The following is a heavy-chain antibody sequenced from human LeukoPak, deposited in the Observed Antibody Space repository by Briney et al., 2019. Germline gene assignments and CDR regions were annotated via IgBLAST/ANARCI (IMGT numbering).Heavy chain of an antibody. Sequence: PGGSLRLSCAASGFTVSSNYMSWVRQAPGKGLEWVSVIYCGGSTYYADSVKGRFTISRDNSKNTLYLQMNSLRAEDTAVYYCARGYLPTSPKDVFDIWGQGTMVTVSS. J-gene: IGHJ3*02. D-gene: IGHD5-18*01. V-gene: IGHV3-53*01. CDR3: ARGYLPTSPKDVFDI. CDR2: IYCGGST. CDR1: GFTVSSNY.